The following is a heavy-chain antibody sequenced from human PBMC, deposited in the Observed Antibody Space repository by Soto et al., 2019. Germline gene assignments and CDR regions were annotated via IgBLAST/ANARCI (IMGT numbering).Heavy chain of an antibody. CDR1: GYTFSNYG. CDR2: VNGDSGNT. CDR3: ARGTGLNDGSDL. V-gene: IGHV1-18*01. J-gene: IGHJ3*01. Sequence: QVHLVQSGGEVKKPGASVKISCQTSGYTFSNYGITWVRQAPGQGLEWVGWVNGDSGNTNYEQNMEGRATMTTDASTATADMELRNLRSDDTATYYCARGTGLNDGSDLWGQGTVVSVSS.